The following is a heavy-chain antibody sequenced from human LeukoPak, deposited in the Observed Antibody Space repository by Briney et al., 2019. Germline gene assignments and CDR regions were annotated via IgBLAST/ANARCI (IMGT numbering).Heavy chain of an antibody. J-gene: IGHJ6*02. CDR3: AKDQGYGDHYYYGMDV. CDR1: GFTFSSYA. Sequence: PRGSLRLSSAASGFTFSSYAMSWVRQAPGKGLEWVSAISGSGGSTYYADSVKGRFTISRDNSKNTLYLQMNSLRAEDTAVYYCAKDQGYGDHYYYGMDVWGQGTTVTVSS. V-gene: IGHV3-23*01. CDR2: ISGSGGST. D-gene: IGHD4-17*01.